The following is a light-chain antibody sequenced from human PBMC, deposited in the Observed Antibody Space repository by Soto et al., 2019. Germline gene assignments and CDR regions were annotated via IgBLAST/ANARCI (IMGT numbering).Light chain of an antibody. V-gene: IGLV2-14*01. CDR2: EVS. J-gene: IGLJ3*02. Sequence: QSALAQPASVSGSPGQSITISCTGTSSDVGAYNSVSWYQQHPGQAPQLMIYEVSNRPSGVSNRFSGSKSGNTASLTISGLLAEDETDYYCSSYTSTGAWVFGGGTKLTVL. CDR1: SSDVGAYNS. CDR3: SSYTSTGAWV.